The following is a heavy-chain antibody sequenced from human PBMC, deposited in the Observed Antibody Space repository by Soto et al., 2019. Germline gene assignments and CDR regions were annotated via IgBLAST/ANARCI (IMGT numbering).Heavy chain of an antibody. Sequence: QVQLQESGPGLVKPSETLSLTCTVSGGSMRGQHWSWIRQPPGKGLEWIGHHSDSTNYNPSLKSRITTSTDTSKNQFSLKLSSVTAGDTAVYYCATYTVGEGGRGYWGQGTLVTVSS. CDR3: ATYTVGEGGRGY. CDR2: HHSDST. J-gene: IGHJ4*02. V-gene: IGHV4-4*09. CDR1: GGSMRGQH. D-gene: IGHD3-16*01.